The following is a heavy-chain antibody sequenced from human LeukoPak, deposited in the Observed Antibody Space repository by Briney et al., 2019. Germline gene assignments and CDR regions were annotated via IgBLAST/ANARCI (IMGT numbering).Heavy chain of an antibody. CDR1: GYTFTSYY. V-gene: IGHV1-46*01. Sequence: EASVKVSCKASGYTFTSYYMHWVRQAPGQGLEWMGIINPSGGSTSYAQKFQGRVTITADKSTSTAYMELSSLRSEDAAVYCCARADYDSFDYWGQGTLVTVSS. D-gene: IGHD4-17*01. CDR2: INPSGGST. CDR3: ARADYDSFDY. J-gene: IGHJ4*02.